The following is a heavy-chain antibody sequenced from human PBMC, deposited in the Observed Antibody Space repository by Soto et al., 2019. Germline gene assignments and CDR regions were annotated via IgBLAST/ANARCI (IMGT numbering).Heavy chain of an antibody. CDR3: AKSPGEQFVYSYIHYYMDD. V-gene: IGHV3-23*01. D-gene: IGHD3-22*01. J-gene: IGHJ6*03. CDR1: GFTFSSYA. Sequence: EVQLLESGGALVQPGGSLRLSCVTSGFTFSSYAMSWVRQAPGKGLEWVSAISGSGGSTYYADFVKGRFTMSRVNSKNTLYLQMNSRKVEDTAVYYCAKSPGEQFVYSYIHYYMDDRCRGTTVTVSS. CDR2: ISGSGGST.